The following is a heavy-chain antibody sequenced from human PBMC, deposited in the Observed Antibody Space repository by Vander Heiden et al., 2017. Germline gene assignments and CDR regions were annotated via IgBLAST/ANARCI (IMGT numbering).Heavy chain of an antibody. D-gene: IGHD5-18*01. Sequence: QVQLVESGGGVVQPGRSLRLSCAASGFTFSSYAMPGVRQAPGKGLEWVAVISYDGSNKYYADSVKGRFTISRDNSKNTLYLQMNSLRAEDTAVYYCARDSTPDTAMVIYYYYGMDVWGQGTTVTVSS. V-gene: IGHV3-30-3*01. CDR1: GFTFSSYA. J-gene: IGHJ6*02. CDR2: ISYDGSNK. CDR3: ARDSTPDTAMVIYYYYGMDV.